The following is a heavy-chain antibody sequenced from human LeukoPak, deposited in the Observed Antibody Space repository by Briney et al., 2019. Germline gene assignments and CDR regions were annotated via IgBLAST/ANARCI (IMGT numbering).Heavy chain of an antibody. V-gene: IGHV1-69*13. Sequence: SVKVSCKASGGTFSSYAISWVRQAPGQGLEWMGGIIPIFGTANYAQKFQGRVTITADESTNTVYMELSSLRSEDTAVYYCAREANSPFDYWGQGTLVTVSS. D-gene: IGHD2/OR15-2a*01. J-gene: IGHJ4*02. CDR2: IIPIFGTA. CDR3: AREANSPFDY. CDR1: GGTFSSYA.